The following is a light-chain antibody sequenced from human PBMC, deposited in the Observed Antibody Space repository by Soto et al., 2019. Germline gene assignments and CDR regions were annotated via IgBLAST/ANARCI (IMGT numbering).Light chain of an antibody. J-gene: IGKJ3*01. CDR2: DASN. Sequence: DIQMTQSPSTLSASVGDRVTITCRASQSISNWLAWYQQKPGKAPKLLIYDASNSLVGGLESRFSGSGSGTEFTLTISNLQPDDFATYYCQKCDYLPIFGPGTTVDFK. V-gene: IGKV1-5*01. CDR3: QKCDYLPI. CDR1: QSISNW.